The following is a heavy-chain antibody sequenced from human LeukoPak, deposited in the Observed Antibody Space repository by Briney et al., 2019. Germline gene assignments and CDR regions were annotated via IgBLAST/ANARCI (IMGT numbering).Heavy chain of an antibody. CDR3: TRRHYGDYVVDN. CDR2: IRSKAHRYAT. Sequence: GGSLRLYRANSGFTFNGSALQWVRQASGQGLEGVGRIRSKAHRYATAYAASVKGRFTVSRDNSKNMEYLQMNSLKTEDTAIYYCTRRHYGDYVVDNWGQGTLVTVSS. D-gene: IGHD4-17*01. CDR1: GFTFNGSA. J-gene: IGHJ4*02. V-gene: IGHV3-73*01.